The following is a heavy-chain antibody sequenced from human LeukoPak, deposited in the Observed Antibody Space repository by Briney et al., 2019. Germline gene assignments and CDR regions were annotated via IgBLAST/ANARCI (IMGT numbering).Heavy chain of an antibody. J-gene: IGHJ5*02. CDR2: IYYSGST. CDR1: GGSISSYY. D-gene: IGHD5-12*01. CDR3: ARGHSGYDRGVNWFDP. V-gene: IGHV4-59*01. Sequence: SETLSLTCTVSGGSISSYYWSWIRQPPEKGLEWIGYIYYSGSTNYNPSLKSRVTISVDTSKNQFSLKLSSVTAADTAVYYCARGHSGYDRGVNWFDPWGQGTLVTVSS.